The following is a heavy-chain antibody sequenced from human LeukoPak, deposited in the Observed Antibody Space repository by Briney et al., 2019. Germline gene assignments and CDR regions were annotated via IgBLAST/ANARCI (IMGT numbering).Heavy chain of an antibody. J-gene: IGHJ3*02. Sequence: SETLSLACAVYGGSFSGYYWSWIRQPPGKGLEWIGEINHSGSTNYNPSLKSRVTISVDTSKNQFSLKLSSVTAADTTVYYCARGYDTYYYDSTGYYSSALDIWGQGTMVTVSS. CDR3: ARGYDTYYYDSTGYYSSALDI. CDR1: GGSFSGYY. D-gene: IGHD3-22*01. V-gene: IGHV4-34*01. CDR2: INHSGST.